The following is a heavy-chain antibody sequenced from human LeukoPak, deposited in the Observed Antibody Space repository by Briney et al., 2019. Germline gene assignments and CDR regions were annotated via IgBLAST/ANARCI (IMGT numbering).Heavy chain of an antibody. Sequence: PSETLSLTCAVSGGSISRSGYSWGWIRQPPGKGLEWIGYIYYTGSTYYNPALKSRLTISVDTSKNQVSLKLSSVTAADTAVYYGARGGDSSGYEGRFDPWGQGTLVTVSS. CDR1: GGSISRSGYS. J-gene: IGHJ5*02. CDR2: IYYTGST. CDR3: ARGGDSSGYEGRFDP. V-gene: IGHV4-30-4*07. D-gene: IGHD3-22*01.